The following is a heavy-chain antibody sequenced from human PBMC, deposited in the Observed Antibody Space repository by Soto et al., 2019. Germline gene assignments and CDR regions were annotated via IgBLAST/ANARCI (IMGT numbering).Heavy chain of an antibody. CDR3: TKEPKKSISHDY. CDR2: ISSSGGTT. Sequence: EVQLLESGGGLVQTGGSLRLSCAASGFTFSEYAMSWVRQAPGKGLEWVSRISSSGGTTSYTDSVKGRFTISRDNSKNTLFLQMNGLRAEDTAIYYCTKEPKKSISHDYWGLGTLVTVSP. CDR1: GFTFSEYA. V-gene: IGHV3-23*01. J-gene: IGHJ4*02. D-gene: IGHD2-21*01.